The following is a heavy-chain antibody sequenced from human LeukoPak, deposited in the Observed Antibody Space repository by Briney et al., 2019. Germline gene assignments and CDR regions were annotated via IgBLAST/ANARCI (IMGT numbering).Heavy chain of an antibody. CDR1: GFTVSSNY. CDR3: AREGNNDYVEAFDP. V-gene: IGHV3-66*01. J-gene: IGHJ5*02. D-gene: IGHD4-17*01. CDR2: IYSGGST. Sequence: GGSLRLSCAASGFTVSSNYMSWVRQAPGKGLEWVSVIYSGGSTYYADSVKGRFTISRDNSKNTLYLQMNSLRAEDTAVYYCAREGNNDYVEAFDPWGQGTLVTVSP.